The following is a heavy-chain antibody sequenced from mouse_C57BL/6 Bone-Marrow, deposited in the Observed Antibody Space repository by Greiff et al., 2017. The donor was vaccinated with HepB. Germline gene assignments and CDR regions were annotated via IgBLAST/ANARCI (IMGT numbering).Heavy chain of an antibody. Sequence: QVQLQQSGAELARPGASVKLSCKASGYTFTSYGISWVKQRTGQGLEWIGEIYPRSGNTYYNEKFKGKATLTADKSASTAYMELRSLTSEDSAVYFCARRHYGSSPRWGQGTLVTVSA. CDR2: IYPRSGNT. CDR1: GYTFTSYG. D-gene: IGHD1-1*01. J-gene: IGHJ3*01. CDR3: ARRHYGSSPR. V-gene: IGHV1-81*01.